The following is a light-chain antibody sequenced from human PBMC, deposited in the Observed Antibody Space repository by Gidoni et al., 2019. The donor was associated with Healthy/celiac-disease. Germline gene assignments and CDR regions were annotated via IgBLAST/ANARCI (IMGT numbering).Light chain of an antibody. CDR1: KLGDKY. J-gene: IGLJ2*01. CDR3: QAWDSSTVV. CDR2: QDS. Sequence: SYELTQPPSVSVSPGQTASITCSGDKLGDKYARWYQQKPGQSPVLVIYQDSKRPSGIPERFSGSNSGNTATLPISGTQAMDEADYYCQAWDSSTVVFGGGTKLTVL. V-gene: IGLV3-1*01.